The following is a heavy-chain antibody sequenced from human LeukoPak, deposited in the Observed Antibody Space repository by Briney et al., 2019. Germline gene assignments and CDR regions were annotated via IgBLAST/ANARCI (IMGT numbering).Heavy chain of an antibody. D-gene: IGHD3-22*01. CDR2: MYYSGSA. Sequence: SETLSLTCAVSGVSISGYYWSWIRQSPGQGLVWIGYMYYSGSANYNPSLESRITISIDMTNNQFPLTLSSVPGADTALYYCSRHFTYYCDSSGYPRDDFDIWGRGPMVTLPS. J-gene: IGHJ3*02. CDR1: GVSISGYY. V-gene: IGHV4-59*08. CDR3: SRHFTYYCDSSGYPRDDFDI.